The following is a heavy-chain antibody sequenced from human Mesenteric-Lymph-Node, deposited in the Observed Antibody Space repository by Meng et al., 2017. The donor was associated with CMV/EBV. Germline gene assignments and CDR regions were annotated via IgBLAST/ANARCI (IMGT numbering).Heavy chain of an antibody. CDR3: ASGAGYYFDY. V-gene: IGHV1-2*02. CDR2: INPNNGGT. D-gene: IGHD6-25*01. CDR1: GYTFTDCY. Sequence: ASVKVSCKASGYTFTDCYIHWVRQAPGQGLEWMGWINPNNGGTNYAQKFQGRVTVTRDTSITTAYMELSRLRSDDTAVYYCASGAGYYFDYWGQGTLVTVSS. J-gene: IGHJ4*02.